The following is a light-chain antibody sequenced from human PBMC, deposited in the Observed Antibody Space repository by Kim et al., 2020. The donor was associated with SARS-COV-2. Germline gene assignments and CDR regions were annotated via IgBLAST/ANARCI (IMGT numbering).Light chain of an antibody. CDR1: QNVNIW. Sequence: DIQMTQSPSILPASVGDTVTITCRASQNVNIWLAWYQQKPGQVPKLLIHKTSGLQGGVPSRFSGGGSGTDFTLTISSLQPDDFATYYSQQYHTHSTFGQGTKVDIK. V-gene: IGKV1-5*03. J-gene: IGKJ1*01. CDR2: KTS. CDR3: QQYHTHST.